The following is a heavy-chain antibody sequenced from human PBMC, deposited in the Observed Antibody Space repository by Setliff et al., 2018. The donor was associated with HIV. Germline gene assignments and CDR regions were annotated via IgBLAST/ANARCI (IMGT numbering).Heavy chain of an antibody. CDR3: ARQPTDTSGYNNWFDS. V-gene: IGHV5-51*01. J-gene: IGHJ5*01. D-gene: IGHD3-3*01. CDR1: GYYFTTFW. CDR2: IYPDDSET. Sequence: GESLKISCKGSGYYFTTFWIAWVRQMPGKGLEWMGIIYPDDSETRYSPSFEGQVSISGDKTTSTAYLQWNSLKASDTAMYYCARQPTDTSGYNNWFDSWGQGTLVTVSS.